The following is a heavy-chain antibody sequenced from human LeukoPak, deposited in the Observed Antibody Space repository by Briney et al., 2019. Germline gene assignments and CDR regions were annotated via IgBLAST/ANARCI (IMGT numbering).Heavy chain of an antibody. V-gene: IGHV3-48*04. Sequence: GGSLRLSCAASGFTFSSYSMNWVRQAPGKGLEWVSYISSSSSTIYYADSVKGRFTISRDNAKNSLYLQMNSLRAEDTAVYYCAKDPGPGEFDYWGQGTLVTVSS. CDR3: AKDPGPGEFDY. D-gene: IGHD7-27*01. CDR1: GFTFSSYS. CDR2: ISSSSSTI. J-gene: IGHJ4*02.